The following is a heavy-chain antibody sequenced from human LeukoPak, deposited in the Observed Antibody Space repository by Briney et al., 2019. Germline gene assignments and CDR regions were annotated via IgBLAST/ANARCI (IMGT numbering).Heavy chain of an antibody. CDR1: GYTFTGYY. D-gene: IGHD3-16*01. J-gene: IGHJ4*02. V-gene: IGHV1-2*02. CDR2: INPNSGGT. Sequence: ASVKVSCKASGYTFTGYYMHWVRQAPGQGLEWMGWINPNSGGTNYAQKFQGRVTKTRDTSISTAYMELSRLRSDDTAVYYCARGRGVEGDSLGYWGQGTLVTVSS. CDR3: ARGRGVEGDSLGY.